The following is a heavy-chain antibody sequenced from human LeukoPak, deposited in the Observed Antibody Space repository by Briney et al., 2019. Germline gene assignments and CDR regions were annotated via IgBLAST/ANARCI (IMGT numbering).Heavy chain of an antibody. Sequence: GGSLRLSCAASGFTFSSYGMHWVRQAPGKGLEWVAVIWYDGSNKYYADSVKGRFTISRDNSKNTLYLQMNSLRAEDTAVYYCARRYCSSTSCLIDYWGQGTLVTVSS. V-gene: IGHV3-33*01. CDR1: GFTFSSYG. J-gene: IGHJ4*02. CDR2: IWYDGSNK. D-gene: IGHD2-2*01. CDR3: ARRYCSSTSCLIDY.